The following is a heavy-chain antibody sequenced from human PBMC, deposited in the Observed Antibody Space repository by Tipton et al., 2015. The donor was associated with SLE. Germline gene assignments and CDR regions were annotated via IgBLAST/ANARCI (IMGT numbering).Heavy chain of an antibody. CDR3: AREDSRGDY. D-gene: IGHD6-13*01. V-gene: IGHV4-59*11. J-gene: IGHJ4*02. CDR2: IYYSGST. CDR1: GGSISSHY. Sequence: TLSLTCTVSGGSISSHYWSWIRQPPGKGLEWIGYIYYSGSTNYNPSLKSRVTISVDTSKNQFSLKLSSVAAADTAVYYCAREDSRGDYGDQGSLVTVSS.